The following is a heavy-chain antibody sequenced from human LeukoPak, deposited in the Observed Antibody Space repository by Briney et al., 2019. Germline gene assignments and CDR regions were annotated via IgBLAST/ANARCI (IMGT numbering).Heavy chain of an antibody. V-gene: IGHV3-7*01. J-gene: IGHJ4*02. D-gene: IGHD6-19*01. CDR1: GFTFSGYW. CDR2: IKQDGSEK. Sequence: GGSLRLSCAASGFTFSGYWMNWVRQAPGKGLEWVANIKQDGSEKYYVDSVKGRFTISRDNAKNSLYLQMNSLRAEDTAVYFCAGGSGWVTDSWGQGTLVTVSA. CDR3: AGGSGWVTDS.